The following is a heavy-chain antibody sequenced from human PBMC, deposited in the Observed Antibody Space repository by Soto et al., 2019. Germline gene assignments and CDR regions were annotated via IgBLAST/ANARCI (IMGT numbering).Heavy chain of an antibody. Sequence: GASVKVSCKASGYTFTSYGISWVRQAPGQGLEWMGWISAYNGNTNYAQKLQGRVTMTTDTSTSTAYMELRSLRSDDTAVYYCALERGDYRHSWFDPWGQGTLVTVSS. V-gene: IGHV1-18*01. J-gene: IGHJ5*02. D-gene: IGHD4-17*01. CDR2: ISAYNGNT. CDR3: ALERGDYRHSWFDP. CDR1: GYTFTSYG.